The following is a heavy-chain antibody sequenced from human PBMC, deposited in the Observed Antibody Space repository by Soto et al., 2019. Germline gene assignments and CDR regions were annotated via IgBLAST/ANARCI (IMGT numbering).Heavy chain of an antibody. CDR1: GFTFSSYG. Sequence: QVQLVESGGGVVQPGRSLRLSCAASGFTFSSYGMHWVRQAPGKGLEWVAVIWYDGSNKYYADSVKGRFTISRDNSKHTLYLQMNSLRADDTAVYYCARDGAFGGVIVQYYFDYWGQGTLVTVSS. D-gene: IGHD3-16*02. J-gene: IGHJ4*02. V-gene: IGHV3-33*01. CDR3: ARDGAFGGVIVQYYFDY. CDR2: IWYDGSNK.